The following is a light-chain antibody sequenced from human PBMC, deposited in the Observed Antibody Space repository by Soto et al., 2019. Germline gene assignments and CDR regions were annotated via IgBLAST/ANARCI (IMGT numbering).Light chain of an antibody. J-gene: IGKJ1*01. CDR2: GGS. V-gene: IGKV3-20*01. CDR1: EFVTSTY. CDR3: QQYGSSPRT. Sequence: EIVLTQSPATLSLSLGERATLSCRASEFVTSTYLAWYQQKSGQAPRLLIYGGSNRATGIPDRFRGSGSGTDFTLTISRLEPEDFAVYYCQQYGSSPRTFGQGTKVDIK.